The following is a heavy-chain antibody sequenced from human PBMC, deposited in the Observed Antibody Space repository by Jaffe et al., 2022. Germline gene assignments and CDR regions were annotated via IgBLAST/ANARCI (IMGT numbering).Heavy chain of an antibody. D-gene: IGHD3-16*02. Sequence: QMQLVQSGPEVKKPGTSVKVSCKASGFTFTSSAVQWVRQARGQRLEWIGWIVVGSGNTNYAQKFQERVTITRDMSTSTAYMELSSLRSEDTAVYYCAAESYDYIWGSYRYSQVPLFDYWGQGTLVTVSS. CDR3: AAESYDYIWGSYRYSQVPLFDY. CDR2: IVVGSGNT. V-gene: IGHV1-58*01. J-gene: IGHJ4*02. CDR1: GFTFTSSA.